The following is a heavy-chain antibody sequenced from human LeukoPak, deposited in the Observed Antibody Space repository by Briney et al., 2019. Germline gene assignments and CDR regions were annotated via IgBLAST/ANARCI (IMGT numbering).Heavy chain of an antibody. CDR2: ISSNGGST. J-gene: IGHJ5*02. CDR1: GFTFSSYA. V-gene: IGHV3-64*01. Sequence: PGGSLRLSCAASGFTFSSYAMHWVRQAPGNGLEYVSAISSNGGSTYYANSVKGRFTISRDNSKNTLYLQMGSLRAEDMAVYYCARGPLPVAGTGWFAPGAREPWSPSPQ. D-gene: IGHD6-19*01. CDR3: ARGPLPVAGTGWFAP.